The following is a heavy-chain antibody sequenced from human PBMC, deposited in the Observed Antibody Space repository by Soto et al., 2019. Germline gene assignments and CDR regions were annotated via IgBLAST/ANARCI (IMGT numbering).Heavy chain of an antibody. J-gene: IGHJ4*02. Sequence: QITLKESGPTLVRPTQTLTLTCAFSGFSLSTSGVGVGWTRQPPGKALEWLAVIYWDDSKHYSPSLRSRLTIPKDTSKNQVVLTMTNMDPMDTGTYYCAHKGPEDWPLDYWGQGTLVTVSS. V-gene: IGHV2-5*02. CDR3: AHKGPEDWPLDY. CDR2: IYWDDSK. CDR1: GFSLSTSGVG. D-gene: IGHD3-9*01.